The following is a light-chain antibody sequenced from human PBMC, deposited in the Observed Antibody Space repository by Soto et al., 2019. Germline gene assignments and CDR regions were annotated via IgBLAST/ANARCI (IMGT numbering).Light chain of an antibody. Sequence: DIQMTQSPSTLSASVGDRVTITCRASQSISSWLAWYQQKPGKAPKLLIYKASSLESGVPSRFSGSGSGTEFTLTISSLQSEDFATYYCQQTFITPRTFGQGTKVDI. CDR2: KAS. CDR3: QQTFITPRT. CDR1: QSISSW. V-gene: IGKV1-5*03. J-gene: IGKJ1*01.